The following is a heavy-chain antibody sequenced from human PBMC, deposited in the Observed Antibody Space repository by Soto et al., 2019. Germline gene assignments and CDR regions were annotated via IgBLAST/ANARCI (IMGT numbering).Heavy chain of an antibody. CDR1: GYTFTSYG. Sequence: ASVKVSCKASGYTFTSYGITWVRQAPGQGLEWMGWISAYNGNTNYAQKVQGRVTMTTDTSTNTAYMELRSLRSDDTALYYCARGTFDPNDSSDYWGQGTLVTVS. CDR3: ARGTFDPNDSSDY. D-gene: IGHD6-6*01. J-gene: IGHJ4*02. CDR2: ISAYNGNT. V-gene: IGHV1-18*01.